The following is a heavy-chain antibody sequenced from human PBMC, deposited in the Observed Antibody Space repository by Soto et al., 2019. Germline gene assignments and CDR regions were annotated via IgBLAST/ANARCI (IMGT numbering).Heavy chain of an antibody. J-gene: IGHJ4*02. Sequence: QVQLVQSGAEVKKPGASVKVSCKASGYTFTSYYMHWVRQAPGQGLAWMGIINPSGGSTGYAQKFRGRVTMTEDSSTSTVYMELSSMSSEDTGVYCCARGGGSDYFDYWGQGTLVTVSS. CDR2: INPSGGST. CDR3: ARGGGSDYFDY. CDR1: GYTFTSYY. D-gene: IGHD2-15*01. V-gene: IGHV1-46*03.